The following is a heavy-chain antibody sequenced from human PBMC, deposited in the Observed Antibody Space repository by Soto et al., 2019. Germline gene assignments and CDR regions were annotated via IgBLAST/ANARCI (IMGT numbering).Heavy chain of an antibody. V-gene: IGHV4-59*01. Sequence: PXXTLSLPITVSGGSISSYYWRWILQPPGKGLEWIGYIYYSGSTSYNPSLKSRVTISVDTSKNQFSLKLSSVTAADTAVYYCARIRRGYSDAYYFDYWGQGTLVTVSS. CDR3: ARIRRGYSDAYYFDY. J-gene: IGHJ4*02. CDR1: GGSISSYY. CDR2: IYYSGST. D-gene: IGHD6-13*01.